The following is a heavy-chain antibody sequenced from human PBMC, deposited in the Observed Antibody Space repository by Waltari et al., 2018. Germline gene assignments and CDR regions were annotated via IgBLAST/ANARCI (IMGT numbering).Heavy chain of an antibody. V-gene: IGHV4-61*02. CDR2: IYTSGSN. D-gene: IGHD6-19*01. CDR1: GGSISSGSYY. Sequence: QVQLQESGPGLVKPSQTLSLTCTVSGGSISSGSYYWSWIRQPAGKGLEWIGRIYTSGSNNDNPALRSRVTISVDTSKNQFSLKRSSVTAADTAVYYCARGVAVAGTGWFDPWGQGTLVIVSS. J-gene: IGHJ5*02. CDR3: ARGVAVAGTGWFDP.